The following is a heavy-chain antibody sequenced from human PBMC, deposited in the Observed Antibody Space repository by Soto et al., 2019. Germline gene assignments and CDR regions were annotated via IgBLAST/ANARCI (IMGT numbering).Heavy chain of an antibody. V-gene: IGHV1-18*01. J-gene: IGHJ4*02. Sequence: ASVKVSCTASGYTFTSYGISWVRQAPGQGLEWMGWISAYNGNTNYAQKLQGRVTMTTDTSTSTAYMELRSLRSDDTAVYYCARDLRVQRYCSGGSCDLFDYWGQGTLVTVSS. CDR3: ARDLRVQRYCSGGSCDLFDY. CDR1: GYTFTSYG. CDR2: ISAYNGNT. D-gene: IGHD2-15*01.